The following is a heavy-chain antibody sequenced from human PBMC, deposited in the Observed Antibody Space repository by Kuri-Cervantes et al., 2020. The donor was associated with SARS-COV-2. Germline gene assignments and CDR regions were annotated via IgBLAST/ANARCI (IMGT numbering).Heavy chain of an antibody. CDR3: ARGRTSSI. Sequence: SETLSLTCAVYGGSFSCYYWSWIRQPPGKGLEWIGEINNSGSTNYNPSLKSRVTISVDTSKNRFSRKLSSVTAADTDVYYCARGRTSSIWGQGTLVTVSS. J-gene: IGHJ4*02. CDR2: INNSGST. D-gene: IGHD6-13*01. V-gene: IGHV4-34*01. CDR1: GGSFSCYY.